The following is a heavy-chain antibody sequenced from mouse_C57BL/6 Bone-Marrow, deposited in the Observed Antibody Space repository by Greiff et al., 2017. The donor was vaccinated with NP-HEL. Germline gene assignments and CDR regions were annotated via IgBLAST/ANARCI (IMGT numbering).Heavy chain of an antibody. CDR2: IDPSDSYT. D-gene: IGHD2-1*01. CDR1: GYTFTSYW. V-gene: IGHV1-50*01. CDR3: AREEGNYRYFDY. Sequence: VQLQQPGAELVKPGASVKLSCKASGYTFTSYWMQWVKQRPGQGLEWIGEIDPSDSYTNYNQKFKGKATLTVDTSSSTAYMQLSSLTSEDSAVYYCAREEGNYRYFDYWGQGTTLTVSS. J-gene: IGHJ2*01.